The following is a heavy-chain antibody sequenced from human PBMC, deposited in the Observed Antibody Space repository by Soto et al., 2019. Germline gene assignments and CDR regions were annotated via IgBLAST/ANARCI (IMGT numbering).Heavy chain of an antibody. CDR2: ISKDGSHA. CDR3: MSVMDF. J-gene: IGHJ4*02. D-gene: IGHD2-8*01. V-gene: IGHV3-30*04. Sequence: QVQMVESGGGVVQPGRSLRLSCAASGFSFSAFGMQWVRQAPGGGLEAVAFISKDGSHASYADSVRGRFTISRDNSKNKLSLKMNSLTADDTAGYYCMSVMDFWGQGTLVTVSS. CDR1: GFSFSAFG.